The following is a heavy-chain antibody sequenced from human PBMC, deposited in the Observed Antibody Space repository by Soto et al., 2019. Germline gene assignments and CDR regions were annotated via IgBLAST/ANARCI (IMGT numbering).Heavy chain of an antibody. Sequence: LGESLKISCKGSGYSFTSYWIGWVRQMPGKGLEWMGIIYPGDSYTRYSPSFQGQVTISADKSISTAYLQWSSLKASDTAMYYCGAQYLRGMMVAFDIWGQGTMVTVSS. CDR1: GYSFTSYW. J-gene: IGHJ3*02. V-gene: IGHV5-51*01. D-gene: IGHD2-8*01. CDR2: IYPGDSYT. CDR3: GAQYLRGMMVAFDI.